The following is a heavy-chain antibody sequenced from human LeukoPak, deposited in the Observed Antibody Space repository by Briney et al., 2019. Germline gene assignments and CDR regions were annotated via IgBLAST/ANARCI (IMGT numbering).Heavy chain of an antibody. CDR2: INHSGST. J-gene: IGHJ4*02. CDR3: ASSPGYSSGGGY. Sequence: SETLSLTCAVYGGSFSGYYWSWIRQPPGKGLEWIGEINHSGSTNYNPSLKSRVTISVDTSKNQFSLKLSSVTAADTAVYYCASSPGYSSGGGYWGQGTLVTVSS. V-gene: IGHV4-34*01. D-gene: IGHD6-19*01. CDR1: GGSFSGYY.